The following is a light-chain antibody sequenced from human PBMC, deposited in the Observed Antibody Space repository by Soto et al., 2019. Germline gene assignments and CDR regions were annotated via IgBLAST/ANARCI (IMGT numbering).Light chain of an antibody. CDR3: QQYGSSL. J-gene: IGKJ3*01. V-gene: IGKV3-20*01. Sequence: EIVLTQSPGTLSLSPGERATLSCRASQSVSSSYLAWYQQKPGQAPRLLIYGASSRATGIPDRFSGSGSGTDFTLTISRLEPEDFAVYYCQQYGSSLFGPGTKVHIK. CDR1: QSVSSSY. CDR2: GAS.